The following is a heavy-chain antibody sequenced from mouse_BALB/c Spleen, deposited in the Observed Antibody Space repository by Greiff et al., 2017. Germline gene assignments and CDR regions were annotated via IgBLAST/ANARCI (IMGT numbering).Heavy chain of an antibody. CDR1: GFTFSSYT. J-gene: IGHJ4*01. Sequence: DVMLVESGGGLVQPGGSLKLSCAASGFTFSSYTMSWVRQTPEKRLEWVAYISNGGGSTYYPDTVKGRFTISRDNAKNTLYLQMSSLKSEDTAMYYCARSLPYYGNYDAMDYWGQGTSVTVSS. CDR3: ARSLPYYGNYDAMDY. D-gene: IGHD2-10*01. V-gene: IGHV5-12-2*01. CDR2: ISNGGGST.